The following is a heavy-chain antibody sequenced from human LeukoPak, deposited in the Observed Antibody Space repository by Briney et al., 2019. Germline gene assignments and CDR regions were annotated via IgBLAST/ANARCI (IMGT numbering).Heavy chain of an antibody. D-gene: IGHD3-10*01. CDR2: IYYSGSS. CDR1: GASITRYY. CDR3: ARLGSGSGTNKALDI. V-gene: IGHV4-59*01. Sequence: SETLSLTCTVSGASITRYYWGWVRQPPGKGLEWIGYIYYSGSSSYNPTLKSRVTISVDTSKNQYSLELRSVTAADTAVYYCARLGSGSGTNKALDIWGQGTMVTVSS. J-gene: IGHJ3*02.